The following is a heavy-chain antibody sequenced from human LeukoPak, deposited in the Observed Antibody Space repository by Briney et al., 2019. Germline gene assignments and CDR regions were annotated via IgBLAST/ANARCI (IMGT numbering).Heavy chain of an antibody. CDR1: GFTFSSYP. V-gene: IGHV3-23*01. D-gene: IGHD3-3*01. CDR3: AKDSAPDFRERY. CDR2: ISGSGGTT. Sequence: GGSLRLSCAASGFTFSSYPMTWVRQTPEKGLECVSSISGSGGTTYYADSVKGRFTISRDNSKSTLYLQMNSLRGEDTAVYFCAKDSAPDFRERYWGQGALVSVSS. J-gene: IGHJ4*02.